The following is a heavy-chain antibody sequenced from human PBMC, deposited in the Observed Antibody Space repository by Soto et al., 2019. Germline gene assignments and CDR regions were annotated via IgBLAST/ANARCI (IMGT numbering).Heavy chain of an antibody. J-gene: IGHJ5*02. CDR2: ISSSSSTI. CDR3: ARDLISGWYGRNWFDP. Sequence: PXGSLRLSCAASGFTLSSYSMNWVRQAPGKGLEWVSYISSSSSTIYYADSVKGRFTISRDNAKNSLYLQMNSLRDEDTAVYYCARDLISGWYGRNWFDPWGQGTLVTVSS. CDR1: GFTLSSYS. D-gene: IGHD6-19*01. V-gene: IGHV3-48*02.